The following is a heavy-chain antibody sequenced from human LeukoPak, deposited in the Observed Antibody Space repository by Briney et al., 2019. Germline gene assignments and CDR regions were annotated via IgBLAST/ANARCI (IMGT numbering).Heavy chain of an antibody. V-gene: IGHV3-7*01. CDR2: IKEDGSED. CDR3: ARDPPHGMDV. J-gene: IGHJ6*02. CDR1: GFTFSRAW. Sequence: GGSLRLSCAASGFTFSRAWMSWLRQAPGKGLEWVANIKEDGSEDYYADSVKGRFTISRDNAKNSLYLQMNSLRAEDTAVYYCARDPPHGMDVWGQGTTVTVSS.